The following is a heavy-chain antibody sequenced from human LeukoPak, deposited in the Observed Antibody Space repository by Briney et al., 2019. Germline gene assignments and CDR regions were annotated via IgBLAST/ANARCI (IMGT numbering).Heavy chain of an antibody. CDR2: FDPEDGET. J-gene: IGHJ3*02. Sequence: VASVKVSCKVSGYTLTELSMHWVRQAPGKGLEWMGGFDPEDGETIYAQKFQGRVTMTEDTSTDTAYMELSSLRSEDTAVYYCARELIVAPDDAFDIWGQGTMVTVSS. D-gene: IGHD5-12*01. CDR1: GYTLTELS. V-gene: IGHV1-24*01. CDR3: ARELIVAPDDAFDI.